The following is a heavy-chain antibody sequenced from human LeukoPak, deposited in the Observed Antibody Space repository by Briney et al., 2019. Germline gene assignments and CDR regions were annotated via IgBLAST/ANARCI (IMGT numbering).Heavy chain of an antibody. D-gene: IGHD6-13*01. J-gene: IGHJ5*02. CDR2: IIPIFGTA. CDR3: ASAPRYSSSWPNNWFDP. Sequence: VKVSFKASGGTFSSYAISWVRQAPGQGLEWMGGIIPIFGTANYAQKFQGRVTITADESTSTAYMELSSLRSEDTAVYFCASAPRYSSSWPNNWFDPWGQGTLVTVSS. V-gene: IGHV1-69*13. CDR1: GGTFSSYA.